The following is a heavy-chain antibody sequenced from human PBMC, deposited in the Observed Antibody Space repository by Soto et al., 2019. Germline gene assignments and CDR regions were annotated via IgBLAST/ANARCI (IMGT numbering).Heavy chain of an antibody. CDR3: ARRGHPNSWFDP. J-gene: IGHJ5*02. Sequence: PSETLSLTCGVYGGSLSGYYWSWIRQPPGKGLEWIGEINHSGSTNHNPSLMSRVTISVDTSKNQFSLKLISVTAADTAVYYCARRGHPNSWFDPWGQGALVTVSS. CDR2: INHSGST. CDR1: GGSLSGYY. V-gene: IGHV4-34*01. D-gene: IGHD3-10*01.